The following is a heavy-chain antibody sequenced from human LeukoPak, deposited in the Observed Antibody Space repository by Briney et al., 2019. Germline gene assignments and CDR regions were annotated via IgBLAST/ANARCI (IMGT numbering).Heavy chain of an antibody. CDR1: GYTFTGYY. V-gene: IGHV1-2*02. CDR2: INPNSGGT. D-gene: IGHD3-10*01. CDR3: ARLLEGYGSGVDY. J-gene: IGHJ4*02. Sequence: ASVKVSCKASGYTFTGYYMHWVRQAPGQGLEWMGWINPNSGGTNYAQKFQGRVTTTRDTSISTAYMELSRLRSDDTAVYYCARLLEGYGSGVDYWGQGTLVTVSS.